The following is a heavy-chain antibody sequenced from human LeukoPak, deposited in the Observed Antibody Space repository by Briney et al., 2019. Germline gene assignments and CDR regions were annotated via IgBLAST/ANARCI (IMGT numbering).Heavy chain of an antibody. CDR2: ISSSSSYI. J-gene: IGHJ5*02. D-gene: IGHD4-17*01. CDR3: ARARLRHNWFDP. Sequence: GGSLRLSCAASGFTFSSYSMNWVRQAPGKGLEWVSSISSSSSYIYYADSVKGRFTISRDNAKNSLYLQMNSLGAEDTAVYYCARARLRHNWFDPWGQGTQVTVSS. CDR1: GFTFSSYS. V-gene: IGHV3-21*01.